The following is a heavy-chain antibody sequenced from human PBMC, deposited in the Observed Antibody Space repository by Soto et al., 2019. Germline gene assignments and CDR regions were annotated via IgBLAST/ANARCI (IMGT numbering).Heavy chain of an antibody. Sequence: QLQLQESGSGLVKPSQTLSLTCTVSGGSITSGGFAWNWIRQPPGKGLEWIGNTYHNGSPYYNTSLRSRVTISVDGSKNQFSLTLNSVTAADTAVYYCARSTPTYGRTFNIWGQGTMVTVSS. D-gene: IGHD3-10*01. CDR1: GGSITSGGFA. CDR3: ARSTPTYGRTFNI. J-gene: IGHJ3*02. CDR2: TYHNGSP. V-gene: IGHV4-30-2*01.